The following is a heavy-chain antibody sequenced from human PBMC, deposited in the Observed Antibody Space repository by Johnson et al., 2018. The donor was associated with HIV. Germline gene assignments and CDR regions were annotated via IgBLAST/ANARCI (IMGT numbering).Heavy chain of an antibody. D-gene: IGHD3-3*01. J-gene: IGHJ3*02. CDR2: IGTAGDT. Sequence: VQLVESGGGLVQPGGSLRLSCAASGFTFSSYDIHWVRQATGKGLESVSAIGTAGDTYYPGSVKGRFTISRENAKNSLYLQMNSLRAGDTAVYYCACGPPRITNFGVVPACDIWGQGTMVTVSS. V-gene: IGHV3-13*01. CDR1: GFTFSSYD. CDR3: ACGPPRITNFGVVPACDI.